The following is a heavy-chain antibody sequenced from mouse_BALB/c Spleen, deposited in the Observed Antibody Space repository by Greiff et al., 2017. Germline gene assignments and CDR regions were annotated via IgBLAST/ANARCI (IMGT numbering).Heavy chain of an antibody. CDR1: GYTFTSYW. CDR2: IYPGNSDT. Sequence: VQLQQSGTVLARPGASVKMSCKASGYTFTSYWMHWVKQRPGQGLEWIGAIYPGNSDTSYNQKFKGKAKLTAVTSTSTAYMELSSLTNEDSAVYYCTRGITTYYAMDYWGQGTSVTVAS. J-gene: IGHJ4*01. V-gene: IGHV1-5*01. D-gene: IGHD2-4*01. CDR3: TRGITTYYAMDY.